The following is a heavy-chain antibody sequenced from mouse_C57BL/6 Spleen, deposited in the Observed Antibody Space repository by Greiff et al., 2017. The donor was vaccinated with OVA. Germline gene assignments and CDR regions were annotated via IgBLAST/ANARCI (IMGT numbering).Heavy chain of an antibody. V-gene: IGHV3-6*01. CDR1: GYSITSGYY. J-gene: IGHJ2*01. Sequence: ESGPGLVKPSQSLSLTCSVTGYSITSGYYWNWIRQFPGKKLEWMGYISYDGSNNYNPSLKNRISITRDTSKNQFFLKLNSVTTEDTATYYCARSPPYYGSSYEYYFDYWGQGTTLTVSS. D-gene: IGHD1-1*01. CDR3: ARSPPYYGSSYEYYFDY. CDR2: ISYDGSN.